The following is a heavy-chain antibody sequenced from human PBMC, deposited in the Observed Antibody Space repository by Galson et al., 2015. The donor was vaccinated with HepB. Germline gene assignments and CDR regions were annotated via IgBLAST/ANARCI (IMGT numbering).Heavy chain of an antibody. J-gene: IGHJ4*02. D-gene: IGHD3-3*01. CDR2: INPGSGNT. CDR1: GYTFTTYP. Sequence: SVKVSCKASGYTFTTYPIHWVRQAPGQRPEWMGWINPGSGNTRYSQKFRGRVTFTSDTSVTTAFMDLSSLRSEDTALYFCARVPFGAMDYWGQGTLVTVSS. CDR3: ARVPFGAMDY. V-gene: IGHV1-3*01.